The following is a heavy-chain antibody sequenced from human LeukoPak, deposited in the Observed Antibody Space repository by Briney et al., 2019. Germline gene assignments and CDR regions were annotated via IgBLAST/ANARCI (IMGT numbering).Heavy chain of an antibody. Sequence: GGSLRLSCAPSGFTFSDYAFHWVRQPPGKGLEWVSAISGRGENTYYADSVKGRFTISRDNSRNTLYLLMNSLRGDDTALYFCAREDGSYCSSGCYYSFDYWGQGPLVTVSS. J-gene: IGHJ4*02. V-gene: IGHV3-23*01. CDR2: ISGRGENT. CDR3: AREDGSYCSSGCYYSFDY. D-gene: IGHD2-21*02. CDR1: GFTFSDYA.